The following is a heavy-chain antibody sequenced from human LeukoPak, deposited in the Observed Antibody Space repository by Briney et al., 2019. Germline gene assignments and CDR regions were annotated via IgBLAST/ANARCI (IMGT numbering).Heavy chain of an antibody. CDR2: IYNSGTT. V-gene: IGHV4-39*01. Sequence: SVTLSLTCTVAGDSISSTSYYWDWIRQPPGKGLEWIGSIYNSGTTYYNPSLKSRVTISVDTSKNQFSLKVSSVTAADTAVYYCASRVYGVGRFNYRGQGTLVTVSS. J-gene: IGHJ4*01. CDR1: GDSISSTSYY. CDR3: ASRVYGVGRFNY. D-gene: IGHD3-10*01.